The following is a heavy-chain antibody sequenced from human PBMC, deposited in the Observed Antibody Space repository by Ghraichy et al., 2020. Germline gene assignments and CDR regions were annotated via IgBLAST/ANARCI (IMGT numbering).Heavy chain of an antibody. D-gene: IGHD5-12*01. CDR1: GFTFSDYY. J-gene: IGHJ4*02. CDR3: ASYSGYDYASYFDY. V-gene: IGHV3-11*06. Sequence: GESLNISCAASGFTFSDYYMSWIRQAPGKGLEWVSYISSSSSYTNYADSVKGRFTISRDNAKNSLYLQMNSLRAEDTAVYYCASYSGYDYASYFDYWGQGTLVTVSS. CDR2: ISSSSSYT.